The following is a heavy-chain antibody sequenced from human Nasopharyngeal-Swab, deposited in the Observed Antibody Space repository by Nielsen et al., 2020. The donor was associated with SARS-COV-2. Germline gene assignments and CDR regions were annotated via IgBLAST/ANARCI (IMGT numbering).Heavy chain of an antibody. Sequence: GSLRLSCAASGFTIGGWYMSWVRQAPGKGLEWVTILSSVGNTFYIESVKGRFTISRDNLQNTVHLQMNSLRTDDTAVYYCAKTNSWLLLPSEAYFFDYWGQGALVTVSS. J-gene: IGHJ4*02. CDR2: LSSVGNT. CDR1: GFTIGGWY. V-gene: IGHV3-53*01. CDR3: AKTNSWLLLPSEAYFFDY. D-gene: IGHD2-21*01.